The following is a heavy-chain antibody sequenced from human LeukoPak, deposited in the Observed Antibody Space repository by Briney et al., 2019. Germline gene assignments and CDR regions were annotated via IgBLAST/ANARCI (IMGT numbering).Heavy chain of an antibody. CDR3: ARDSSIAVAGSFDY. CDR2: ISAYNRNT. J-gene: IGHJ4*02. D-gene: IGHD6-19*01. CDR1: GYTFTTYG. V-gene: IGHV1-18*01. Sequence: GASVKVSCKASGYTFTTYGISWVRQAPGQGLEWMGWISAYNRNTNYAQTLQGRVTMTTDTSTSTAYMELRSLRSDDTAVYYCARDSSIAVAGSFDYWGQGTLVTVSS.